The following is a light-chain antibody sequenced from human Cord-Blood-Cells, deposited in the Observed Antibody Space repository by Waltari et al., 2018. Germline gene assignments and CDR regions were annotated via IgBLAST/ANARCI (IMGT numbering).Light chain of an antibody. V-gene: IGKV1-5*03. CDR3: QQLNSYPWT. J-gene: IGKJ1*01. CDR1: QSISSW. Sequence: DIQMTQSPSTLSASVGDRVTITCRASQSISSWLAWYQQKPGKDPKLLIYKASSLESGVPSRFSGSGSGTEFTLTISSLQPDDFATYYCQQLNSYPWTFGQGTKVEIK. CDR2: KAS.